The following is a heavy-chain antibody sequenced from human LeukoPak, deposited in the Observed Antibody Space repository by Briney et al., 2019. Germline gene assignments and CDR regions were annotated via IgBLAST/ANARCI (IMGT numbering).Heavy chain of an antibody. D-gene: IGHD3-22*01. J-gene: IGHJ4*02. CDR3: AREAEDSSGYYHPFDY. Sequence: GGSLRLSCAASGFTFSDYYMSWIRQAPGKGLEWVSYISSSGSTIYYADSVKGRFTISRDNAKNSLYLQMNSLRAEDTAVYYCAREAEDSSGYYHPFDYWGQGTLVTVSS. CDR1: GFTFSDYY. V-gene: IGHV3-11*04. CDR2: ISSSGSTI.